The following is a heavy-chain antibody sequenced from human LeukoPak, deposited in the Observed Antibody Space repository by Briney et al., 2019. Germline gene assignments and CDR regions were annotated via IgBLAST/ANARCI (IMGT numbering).Heavy chain of an antibody. D-gene: IGHD3-22*01. CDR1: GNSISSGDYY. J-gene: IGHJ4*02. CDR2: IYTSGST. CDR3: ARVPYYYDSSGYSPYFDY. Sequence: SETLSLTCTVSGNSISSGDYYWSWIRQPAGKGLEWIGRIYTSGSTTYNPSLKSRVTISGDTSENQFSLQLNSVTPEDTAVYYCARVPYYYDSSGYSPYFDYWGQGTLVTVSS. V-gene: IGHV4-61*02.